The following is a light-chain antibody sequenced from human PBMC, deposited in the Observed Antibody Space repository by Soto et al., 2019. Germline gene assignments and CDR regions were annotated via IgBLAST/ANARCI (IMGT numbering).Light chain of an antibody. CDR3: QQSYSTPVT. CDR2: AAS. V-gene: IGKV1-39*01. Sequence: DIQMTQSPSSXSASVGDRVTITCRASRAIDIYLNWYHQKPGKAPKLLIYAASNLQTGVPSRFSGNVSGTDFTLTISSLQPEDFATYYCQQSYSTPVTFGQGTKVDIK. J-gene: IGKJ1*01. CDR1: RAIDIY.